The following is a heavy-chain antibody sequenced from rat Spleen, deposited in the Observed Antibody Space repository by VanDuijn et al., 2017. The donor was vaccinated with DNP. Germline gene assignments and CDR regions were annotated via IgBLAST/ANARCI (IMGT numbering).Heavy chain of an antibody. Sequence: QVQLKESGPGLVQPSETLSLTCTVSGFSLTTYSVSWVRQPSGKGPEWMGKMWYDGDTAHNSALKSRLSISRDTSKSQVFLKMNSLQTEDTAIYFCSRSYGGYWYFDFWGPGTMVTVSS. J-gene: IGHJ1*01. CDR3: SRSYGGYWYFDF. V-gene: IGHV2-15*01. CDR2: MWYDGDT. D-gene: IGHD1-11*01. CDR1: GFSLTTYS.